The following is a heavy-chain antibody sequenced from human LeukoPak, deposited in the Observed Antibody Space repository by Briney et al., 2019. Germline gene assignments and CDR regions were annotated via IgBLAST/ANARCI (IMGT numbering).Heavy chain of an antibody. J-gene: IGHJ4*02. Sequence: PGGSLRLSCAASGFTFSDYYMSWIRQAPGKGLEWISYISNSGSTIYYADSVKGRFTISRDNSKNSLYLQMNSLRAEDTALYYCAKDMAAYYYSSGNIDYWGQGTLVTVSS. D-gene: IGHD3-10*01. V-gene: IGHV3-11*01. CDR3: AKDMAAYYYSSGNIDY. CDR1: GFTFSDYY. CDR2: ISNSGSTI.